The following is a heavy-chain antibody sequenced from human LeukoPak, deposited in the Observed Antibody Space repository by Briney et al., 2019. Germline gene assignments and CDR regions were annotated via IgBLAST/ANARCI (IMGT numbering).Heavy chain of an antibody. D-gene: IGHD2-15*01. V-gene: IGHV1-46*01. CDR2: INPSGGST. Sequence: ASVKVSCKASGYTFISYGINWVRQAPGQGLEWMGIINPSGGSTSYAQKFQGRVTMTRDTSTSTVYMELSSLRSEDTAVYYCARDLGYCSGGSCPSYFDYWGQGTLVTVSS. CDR1: GYTFISYG. J-gene: IGHJ4*02. CDR3: ARDLGYCSGGSCPSYFDY.